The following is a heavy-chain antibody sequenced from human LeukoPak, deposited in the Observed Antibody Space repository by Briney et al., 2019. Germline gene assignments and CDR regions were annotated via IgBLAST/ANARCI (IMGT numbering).Heavy chain of an antibody. CDR1: GFTFSSYA. V-gene: IGHV3-23*01. J-gene: IGHJ3*02. CDR3: AKPIVVVVAAQDAFDI. CDR2: ISGSGGST. D-gene: IGHD2-15*01. Sequence: GGSLRLSCAASGFTFSSYAMSWVRQAPGKGLGWVSAISGSGGSTYYADSVKGRFTISRDNSKNTLYLQMNSLRAEDTAVYYCAKPIVVVVAAQDAFDIWGQGTMVTVSS.